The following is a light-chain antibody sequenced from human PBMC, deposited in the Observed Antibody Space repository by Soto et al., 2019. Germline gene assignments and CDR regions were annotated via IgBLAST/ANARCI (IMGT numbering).Light chain of an antibody. CDR2: GAT. CDR1: QSVSSSY. V-gene: IGKV3-20*01. J-gene: IGKJ2*01. Sequence: EIVLTQSPGTLSLSPGERATLSCRASQSVSSSYLAWYQQKPGQAPRLLIYGATSRATGIPDRFSGSGSGTDFTLTISRLEPEDFAVYSCQQYGSPPPYTFVQGTQLEIK. CDR3: QQYGSPPPYT.